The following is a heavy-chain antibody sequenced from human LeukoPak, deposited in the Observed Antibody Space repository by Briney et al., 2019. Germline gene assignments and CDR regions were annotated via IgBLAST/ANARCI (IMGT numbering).Heavy chain of an antibody. CDR3: AREGGQQTPGAFDI. CDR1: GGSISIGGHY. V-gene: IGHV4-61*08. CDR2: IYYSGST. D-gene: IGHD3-16*01. J-gene: IGHJ3*02. Sequence: SQTLSLTCTVSGGSISIGGHYWSWIRQPPGKGLEWIGYIYYSGSTNYNPSLKSRVTISVDTSKNQFSLKLSSVTAADTAVYYCAREGGQQTPGAFDIWGQGTMVTVSS.